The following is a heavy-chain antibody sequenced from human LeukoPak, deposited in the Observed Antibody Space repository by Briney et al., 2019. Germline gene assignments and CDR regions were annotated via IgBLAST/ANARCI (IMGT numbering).Heavy chain of an antibody. Sequence: PGGSLRLSCAASGFTFSSYSMNWVRQAPGKGLEWVSYISSSSSTIYYADSVKGRFTISRDNAKNSLYLQMNSLRAEDTAVYYCAKRIGGWELFWDYWGQGTLVTVSS. V-gene: IGHV3-48*01. CDR3: AKRIGGWELFWDY. D-gene: IGHD1-26*01. CDR1: GFTFSSYS. CDR2: ISSSSSTI. J-gene: IGHJ4*02.